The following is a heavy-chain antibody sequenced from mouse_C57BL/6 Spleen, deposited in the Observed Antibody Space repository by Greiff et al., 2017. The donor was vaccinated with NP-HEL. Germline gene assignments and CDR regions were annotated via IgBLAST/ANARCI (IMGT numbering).Heavy chain of an antibody. V-gene: IGHV5-17*01. Sequence: EVNVVESGGGLVKPGGSLKLSCAASGFTFSDYGMHWVRQAPEKGLEWVAYISSGSSTIYYADTVKGRFTISRDNAKNTLFLQMTSLRSEDTAMYYCARNSNYYYAMDYWGQGTSVTVSS. CDR2: ISSGSSTI. D-gene: IGHD2-5*01. CDR3: ARNSNYYYAMDY. CDR1: GFTFSDYG. J-gene: IGHJ4*01.